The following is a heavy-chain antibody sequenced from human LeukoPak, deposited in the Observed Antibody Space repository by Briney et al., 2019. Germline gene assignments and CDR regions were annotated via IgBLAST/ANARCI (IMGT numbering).Heavy chain of an antibody. Sequence: GGSLRLSCAASGFTVSSNHISWVRQAPGKGLEWVSIIYRGGNTYYADSVKDRFTISRDNSKNTLYLQMNSLRSEDTAVYYCARLWSGELTFDYWGQGTLVTVSS. CDR2: IYRGGNT. V-gene: IGHV3-66*01. D-gene: IGHD3-10*01. CDR3: ARLWSGELTFDY. J-gene: IGHJ4*02. CDR1: GFTVSSNH.